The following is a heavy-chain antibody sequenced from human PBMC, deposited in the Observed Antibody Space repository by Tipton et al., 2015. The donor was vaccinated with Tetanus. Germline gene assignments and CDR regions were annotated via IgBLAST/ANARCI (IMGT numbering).Heavy chain of an antibody. D-gene: IGHD5-12*01. Sequence: TLSLTCTVSGGSLFSGSFYWAWIRQPPGKGLEWIGNIYYNGNTYYLSSLKSRVTISADTSKNQFSLSLRSVTAADAAVYYCARPGVGGYTGYYFDFWGQGTVVTVSS. J-gene: IGHJ4*02. CDR3: ARPGVGGYTGYYFDF. CDR2: IYYNGNT. CDR1: GGSLFSGSFY. V-gene: IGHV4-39*01.